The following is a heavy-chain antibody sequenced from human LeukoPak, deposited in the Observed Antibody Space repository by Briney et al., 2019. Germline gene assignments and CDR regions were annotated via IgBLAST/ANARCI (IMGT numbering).Heavy chain of an antibody. V-gene: IGHV4-34*01. J-gene: IGHJ3*02. D-gene: IGHD3-22*01. CDR1: GGSFSGYY. Sequence: SETLSLTCAVYGGSFSGYYWSWIRQPPAKGLEWIGEINHSGSTNYNPSLQSRVTISADTSNNQFSLKLSSVTAADTAVYYCACLTTSDAFDIWGQGTMVTVSS. CDR3: ACLTTSDAFDI. CDR2: INHSGST.